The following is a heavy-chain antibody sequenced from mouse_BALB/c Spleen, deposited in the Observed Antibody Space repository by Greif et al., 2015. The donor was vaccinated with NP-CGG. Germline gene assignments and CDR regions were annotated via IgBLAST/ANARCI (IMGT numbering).Heavy chain of an antibody. J-gene: IGHJ4*01. D-gene: IGHD1-1*01. Sequence: QVQLKQSGAELVRPGVSVKISCKGSGHTFTDYAMHWVKQSHAKSLEWIGVISTYYGDASYNQKFKGKATMTVDKSSSTAYMELARLTSEDSAIYYCARGIRVGRGAMDYWGQGTSVTVSS. V-gene: IGHV1S137*01. CDR2: ISTYYGDA. CDR1: GHTFTDYA. CDR3: ARGIRVGRGAMDY.